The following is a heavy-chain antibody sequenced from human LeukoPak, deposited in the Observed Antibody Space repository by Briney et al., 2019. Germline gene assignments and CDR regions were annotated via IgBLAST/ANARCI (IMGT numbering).Heavy chain of an antibody. J-gene: IGHJ3*02. D-gene: IGHD5-18*01. CDR3: ARLDRDDPPRWSWIQLWLGAFDI. CDR2: ISSSSSYI. V-gene: IGHV3-21*01. CDR1: GFTFSSYS. Sequence: GGSLRLSCAASGFTFSSYSMNWVRQAPGKGLEWVSSISSSSSYIYYADSVKGRFTISRDNAKNSLYLQMNSLRAEDTAVYYCARLDRDDPPRWSWIQLWLGAFDIWGQGTMVTVSS.